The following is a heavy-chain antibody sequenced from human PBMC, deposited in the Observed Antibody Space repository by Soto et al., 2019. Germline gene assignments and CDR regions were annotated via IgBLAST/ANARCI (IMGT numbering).Heavy chain of an antibody. CDR3: AREHGAYDY. V-gene: IGHV4-34*01. J-gene: IGHJ4*02. CDR1: GGSFSGYF. D-gene: IGHD3-16*01. Sequence: LSLTCTVSGGSFSGYFWTWIRQPPGKGLEWLAEINHSGITNYNPSVESRVSMSVDTSKNQFSLKLYSVTAADTAVYYCAREHGAYDYWGEGTRVAASA. CDR2: INHSGIT.